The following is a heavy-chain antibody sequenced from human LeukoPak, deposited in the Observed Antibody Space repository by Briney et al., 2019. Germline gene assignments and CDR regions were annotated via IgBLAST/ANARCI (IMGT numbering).Heavy chain of an antibody. Sequence: GASVKVSCKASGYTFTSYDINWVRQATGQGLEWMGWMNPNSGNTGYAQKFQGRVTMTRNTSISTAYMELSSLRSEDTAVYYCASLTTVVPYYYYYGMDVWGQGTTVTVSS. CDR3: ASLTTVVPYYYYYGMDV. CDR1: GYTFTSYD. J-gene: IGHJ6*02. CDR2: MNPNSGNT. V-gene: IGHV1-8*01. D-gene: IGHD4-11*01.